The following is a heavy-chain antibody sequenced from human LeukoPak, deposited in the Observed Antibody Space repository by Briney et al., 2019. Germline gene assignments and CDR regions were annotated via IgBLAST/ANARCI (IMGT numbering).Heavy chain of an antibody. D-gene: IGHD1-7*01. CDR2: ISSSGSTI. J-gene: IGHJ4*02. V-gene: IGHV3-48*03. CDR3: AKSVWNYVGPFDY. Sequence: GGSLRLSCAASGFTFSSYEMNWVRHAPGKGLEWVSYISSSGSTIYYADSVKGRFTISRENSKNTLYLQMNSLRAEDTAVYYCAKSVWNYVGPFDYWGQGTPITVSS. CDR1: GFTFSSYE.